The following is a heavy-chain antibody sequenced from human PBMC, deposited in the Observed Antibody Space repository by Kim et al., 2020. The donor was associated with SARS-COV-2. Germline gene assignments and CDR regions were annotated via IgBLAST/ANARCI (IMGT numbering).Heavy chain of an antibody. J-gene: IGHJ6*02. D-gene: IGHD2-15*01. Sequence: GGSLRLSCAASGFTFSSYGMHWVRQAPGKGLEWVAVISYDGSNKYYADSVKGRFTISRDNSKNTLYLQMNSLRAEDTAVYYCAKEPRLLRYYYYGMDVWGQGTTVTVSS. CDR2: ISYDGSNK. CDR3: AKEPRLLRYYYYGMDV. CDR1: GFTFSSYG. V-gene: IGHV3-30*18.